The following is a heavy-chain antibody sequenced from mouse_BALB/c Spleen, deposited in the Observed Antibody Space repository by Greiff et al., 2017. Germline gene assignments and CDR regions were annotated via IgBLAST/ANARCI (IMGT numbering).Heavy chain of an antibody. CDR3: TRDVYDY. V-gene: IGHV1-15*01. Sequence: QVQLQQSGAELVRPGASVTLSCKASGYTFTDYEMHWVKQTPVHGLEWIGAIDPETGGTAYNQKFKGKATLTADKSSSTAYMELRSLTSEDSAVYYCTRDVYDYGGQGTLVTVSA. J-gene: IGHJ3*01. D-gene: IGHD2-3*01. CDR2: IDPETGGT. CDR1: GYTFTDYE.